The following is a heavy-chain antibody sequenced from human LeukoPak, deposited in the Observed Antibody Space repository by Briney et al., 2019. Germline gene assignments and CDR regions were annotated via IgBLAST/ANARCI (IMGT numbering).Heavy chain of an antibody. CDR1: VGTFSSYA. CDR3: ARARKRYSSSWYFDY. D-gene: IGHD6-13*01. V-gene: IGHV1-69*05. Sequence: SVKVSCKASVGTFSSYAISWVRQAPGQGREWMGRIIPIFVTANYAQKFQGRVTITTDEATSTAYMELSSLRSEDTAVYYCARARKRYSSSWYFDYWGQGTLVTVSS. CDR2: IIPIFVTA. J-gene: IGHJ4*02.